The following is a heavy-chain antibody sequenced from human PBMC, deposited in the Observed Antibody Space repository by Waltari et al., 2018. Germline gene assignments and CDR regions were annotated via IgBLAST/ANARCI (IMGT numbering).Heavy chain of an antibody. CDR3: SVGRKYRGDWHPFDN. CDR2: VDPEKDEK. V-gene: IGHV1-69-2*01. D-gene: IGHD3-9*01. Sequence: EVQIVQSGAEVKHPGTSVKISCRVSGNTFSDSYLDWVKQAPGKGLQWMGLVDPEKDEKIYAEKFRGRVTMTADSTIDTAYMEVNSLTSEDSALYFCSVGRKYRGDWHPFDNWGPGSQVTVSA. J-gene: IGHJ4*02. CDR1: GNTFSDSY.